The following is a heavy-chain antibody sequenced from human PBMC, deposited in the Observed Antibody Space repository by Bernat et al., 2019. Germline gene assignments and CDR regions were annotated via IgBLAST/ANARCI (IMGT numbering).Heavy chain of an antibody. V-gene: IGHV3-30-3*01. Sequence: QVQLVESGGGVVQPGRSLRLSCAASGFTFSSYAMHWVRQAPGKGLEWVAVISYDGSNKYYADSVKGRFTISRDNSKNTLYLQMNSLRAEDTAVYYCARDSKVYGDYGYYYMDVWGKGTTVTVSS. D-gene: IGHD4-17*01. CDR2: ISYDGSNK. CDR1: GFTFSSYA. J-gene: IGHJ6*03. CDR3: ARDSKVYGDYGYYYMDV.